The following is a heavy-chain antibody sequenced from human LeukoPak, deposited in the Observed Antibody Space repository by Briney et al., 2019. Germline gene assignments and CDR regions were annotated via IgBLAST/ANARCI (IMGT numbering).Heavy chain of an antibody. V-gene: IGHV3-20*04. CDR3: ARNTLSMIRGIIGHYYNYMDV. J-gene: IGHJ6*03. D-gene: IGHD3-10*01. Sequence: GGSLRLSCAASGFTLDDYGMSWVRQAPGKGLEYVSGVNWNGGSTGYADSVKGRFSISRDNAKNFLYLQMNSLRVKDTALYYCARNTLSMIRGIIGHYYNYMDVWGKGTTVTVSS. CDR1: GFTLDDYG. CDR2: VNWNGGST.